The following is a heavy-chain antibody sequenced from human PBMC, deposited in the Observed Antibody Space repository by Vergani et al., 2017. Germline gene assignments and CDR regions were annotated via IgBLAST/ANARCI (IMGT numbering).Heavy chain of an antibody. V-gene: IGHV4-59*01. J-gene: IGHJ6*03. CDR2: IYYSVST. D-gene: IGHD6-19*01. CDR3: ARRTKVAGTYYYYMDV. CDR1: GGSISSYY. Sequence: QVQLQESGPGLVKPSETLSLTCTVSGGSISSYYWSWIRQPPGKGLEWIGYIYYSVSTNYNPSLKSRVTISVDTSKNQFSLKLSSVTAADTPVYYCARRTKVAGTYYYYMDVWGKGTTVTVSS.